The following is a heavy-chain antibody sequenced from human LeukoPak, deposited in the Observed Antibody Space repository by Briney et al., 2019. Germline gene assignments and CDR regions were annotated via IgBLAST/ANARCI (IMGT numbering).Heavy chain of an antibody. CDR1: GGSFSGYY. Sequence: SETLSLTCAVYGGSFSGYYWSWIRQPPGRGLEWIGEINHSGSTNYNPSLKSRVTISVDTSKNQFSLKLSSVTAADTVVYYCARVGQSSSSAFTTWYYYYYVDVWGKGTTVTVSS. D-gene: IGHD6-6*01. J-gene: IGHJ6*03. CDR3: ARVGQSSSSAFTTWYYYYYVDV. V-gene: IGHV4-34*01. CDR2: INHSGST.